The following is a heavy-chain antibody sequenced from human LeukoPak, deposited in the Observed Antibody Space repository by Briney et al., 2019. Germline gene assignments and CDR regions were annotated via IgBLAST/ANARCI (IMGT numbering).Heavy chain of an antibody. Sequence: GGSLRLSCAASGFTFSSYSMNWVRQAPGKGLEWVSSISSSSSYIYYADSVKGRFTISRDNTKNSLYLQMNSLGAEDTAVYYCASRQQLDYYYYYGMDVWGQGTTVTVSS. CDR3: ASRQQLDYYYYYGMDV. V-gene: IGHV3-21*01. CDR1: GFTFSSYS. D-gene: IGHD6-13*01. J-gene: IGHJ6*02. CDR2: ISSSSSYI.